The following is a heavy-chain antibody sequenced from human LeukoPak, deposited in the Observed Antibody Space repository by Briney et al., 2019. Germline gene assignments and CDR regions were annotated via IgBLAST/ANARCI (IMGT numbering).Heavy chain of an antibody. CDR3: ARVSGGTYPDY. D-gene: IGHD1-26*01. CDR2: IYYSGST. Sequence: PSETLSLTCTVSGVSISSYYWSWIRQPPGRGLEWIGYIYYSGSTNYNPSLKSRVTISVDTSKSQFSLKLSSVTAADTAVYYCARVSGGTYPDYWGQGTLVTVSP. V-gene: IGHV4-59*01. CDR1: GVSISSYY. J-gene: IGHJ4*02.